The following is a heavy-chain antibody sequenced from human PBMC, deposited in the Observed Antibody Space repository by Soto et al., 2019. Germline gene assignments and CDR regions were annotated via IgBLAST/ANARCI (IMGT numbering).Heavy chain of an antibody. V-gene: IGHV3-48*02. J-gene: IGHJ6*02. D-gene: IGHD5-18*01. CDR1: GFTFSSYS. CDR3: ARWELRYSYGEYYYGMDV. CDR2: ISSSSSTI. Sequence: LRLSCAASGFTFSSYSMNWVRQAPGKGLEWVSYISSSSSTIYYADSVKGRFTISRDNAKNSLYLQMNSLRDEDTAVYYCARWELRYSYGEYYYGMDVWGQGTTVTVSS.